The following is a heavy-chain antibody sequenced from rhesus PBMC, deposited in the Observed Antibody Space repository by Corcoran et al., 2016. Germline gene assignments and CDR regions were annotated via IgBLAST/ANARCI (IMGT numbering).Heavy chain of an antibody. V-gene: IGHV1-200*01. J-gene: IGHJ4*01. CDR2: ITPGMGNR. Sequence: QVQLVQSGADVKKPGASVKLSCKASGYTFISYSINGVRQAPGPGLEWMGWITPGMGNRGYAHDFQGRVTMTRDTSTSTAYMDLSSLRSADTAVYYCARGEGSSYGFFDYWGQGVLVTVSS. D-gene: IGHD4-29*01. CDR3: ARGEGSSYGFFDY. CDR1: GYTFISYS.